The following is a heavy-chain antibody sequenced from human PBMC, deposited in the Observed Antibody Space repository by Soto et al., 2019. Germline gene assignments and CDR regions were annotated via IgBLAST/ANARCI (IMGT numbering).Heavy chain of an antibody. CDR2: IYSGGST. D-gene: IGHD1-26*01. V-gene: IGHV3-66*01. CDR1: GFTVSSNY. CDR3: ASLGKYDKFDY. J-gene: IGHJ4*02. Sequence: GGSLRLSCAASGFTVSSNYMSWVRQAPGKGLEWVSVIYSGGSTYYADSVKGRFTISRDNSKNTLYLQMNSLRAEDTAVYYCASLGKYDKFDYWGQGTLVTVSS.